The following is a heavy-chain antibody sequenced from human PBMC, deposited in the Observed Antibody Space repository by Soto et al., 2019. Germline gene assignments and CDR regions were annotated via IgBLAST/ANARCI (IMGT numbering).Heavy chain of an antibody. J-gene: IGHJ6*02. CDR1: GGSVSSSSYY. Sequence: SESLSLTGTVSGGSVSSSSYYWGWILQPPGKGLEWIGSIYYSGSTYYNPSLKSRVTISVDTSKNQFSLKLSSVTAADTAVYYCARRPHSSGYYYYYYGMDVWGQGTTVTVSS. CDR3: ARRPHSSGYYYYYYGMDV. D-gene: IGHD3-22*01. CDR2: IYYSGST. V-gene: IGHV4-39*01.